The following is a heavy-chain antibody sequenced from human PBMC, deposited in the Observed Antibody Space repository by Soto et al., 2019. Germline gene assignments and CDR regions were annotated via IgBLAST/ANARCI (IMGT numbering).Heavy chain of an antibody. V-gene: IGHV4-31*03. CDR2: IYDSGST. CDR3: ARDAAEYYFDY. Sequence: QVQLKESGPGLVKPSQTLSLTCTVSGGSISSGGQYWSWIRQHPGKGLEWIGYIYDSGSTYYNPSLSTRLTISVDTSKKQFSPKLRSVTAADTAVYYCARDAAEYYFDYWGQGTLVTVSS. CDR1: GGSISSGGQY. D-gene: IGHD6-25*01. J-gene: IGHJ4*02.